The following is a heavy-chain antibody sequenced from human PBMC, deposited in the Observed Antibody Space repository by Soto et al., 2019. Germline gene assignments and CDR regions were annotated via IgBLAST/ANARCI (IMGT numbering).Heavy chain of an antibody. CDR3: ARGCSSLLYGMDV. V-gene: IGHV4-59*01. CDR1: GGSISSYY. D-gene: IGHD6-6*01. J-gene: IGHJ6*02. Sequence: SETLSLTCTVSGGSISSYYWSWIRQPPGKGLEWIGYIYYSGSTNYNPSLKSRVTISVDTSKNQFSLKLSSVTAADTAVYYCARGCSSLLYGMDVWGQGTTVTV. CDR2: IYYSGST.